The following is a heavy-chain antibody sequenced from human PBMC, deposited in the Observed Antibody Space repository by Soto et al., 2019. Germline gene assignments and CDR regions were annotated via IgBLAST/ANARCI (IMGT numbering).Heavy chain of an antibody. CDR2: IYYTGTT. Sequence: PSETLSLTCTVSGGSIRDYYWGWIRQSPGKGLDWIGYIYYTGTTKYNPSLKSRVTISVDSSKNQFSLKLDSVTAADTAVYYCARLRGYYQAFDSWGQATLVTVS. V-gene: IGHV4-59*08. J-gene: IGHJ4*02. CDR3: ARLRGYYQAFDS. CDR1: GGSIRDYY. D-gene: IGHD3-22*01.